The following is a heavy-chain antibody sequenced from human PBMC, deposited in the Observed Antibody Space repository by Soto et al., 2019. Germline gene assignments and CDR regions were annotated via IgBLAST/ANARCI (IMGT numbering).Heavy chain of an antibody. CDR1: YGAIRSYY. CDR3: ARGLYYDYIWGSYRYKYYFDY. D-gene: IGHD3-16*02. CDR2: IYYSGST. Sequence: SETMSLTYTVSYGAIRSYYWSWIRQQPGKGLEGIGYIYYSGSTNYNPSLKSRVTISVDTSKNQFSLKLSSVTAADAAVYYCARGLYYDYIWGSYRYKYYFDYWGQGTLVTVSS. V-gene: IGHV4-59*01. J-gene: IGHJ4*02.